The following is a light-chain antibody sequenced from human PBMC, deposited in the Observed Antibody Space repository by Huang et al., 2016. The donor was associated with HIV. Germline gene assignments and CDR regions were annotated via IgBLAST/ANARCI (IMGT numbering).Light chain of an antibody. J-gene: IGKJ1*01. CDR1: QSVGSN. CDR3: QQYNSWPWT. V-gene: IGKV3-15*01. Sequence: EIVMTQSPATLSVSPGERATLSCRASQSVGSNLAWYQHKPGQAPRLLISGASTRATGIPARFSGSGSGTEFTLTISSLQSEDFAGYFCQQYNSWPWTFGQGTKVEIK. CDR2: GAS.